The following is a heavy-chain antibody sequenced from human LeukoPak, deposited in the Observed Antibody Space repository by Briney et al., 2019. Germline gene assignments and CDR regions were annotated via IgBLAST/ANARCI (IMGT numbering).Heavy chain of an antibody. CDR1: GYIFTSYY. V-gene: IGHV1-46*03. CDR2: VYPSAGTS. J-gene: IGHJ4*02. D-gene: IGHD3-16*01. Sequence: ASVKVSCKASGYIFTSYYKHWVRQAPGQGLEWLSVVYPSAGTSNPAQRFRARITLSDDTSTSTAYMELRSLKSEDTAIYFCVREYHGGYFDFWGQGTLVTVSS. CDR3: VREYHGGYFDF.